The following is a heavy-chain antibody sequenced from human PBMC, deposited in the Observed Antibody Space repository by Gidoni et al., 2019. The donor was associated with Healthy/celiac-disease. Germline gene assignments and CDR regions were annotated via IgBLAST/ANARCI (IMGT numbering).Heavy chain of an antibody. V-gene: IGHV3-73*02. J-gene: IGHJ4*02. CDR3: TKHYDSSGYYNFDY. CDR2: IRSKANSDAT. D-gene: IGHD3-22*01. Sequence: EVQLVESGGGVVQPGGSLKPSCAASGFTFRGSAMHWVRQASGKGLAGVGRIRSKANSDATAYAASVKGRFTISRDDSKNTAYLQMNSLKPEDTAVYYCTKHYDSSGYYNFDYWGQGTLVTVSS. CDR1: GFTFRGSA.